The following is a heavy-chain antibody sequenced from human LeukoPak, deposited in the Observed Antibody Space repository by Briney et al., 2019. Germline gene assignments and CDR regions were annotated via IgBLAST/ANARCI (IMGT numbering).Heavy chain of an antibody. CDR2: IYYSGST. J-gene: IGHJ4*02. CDR1: GGSISSSSYY. CDR3: ARGAIPDFDY. V-gene: IGHV4-39*07. Sequence: SETLSLTCTVSGGSISSSSYYWGWIRQPPGKGLEWIGSIYYSGSTNYNPSLKSRVTISVDTSKNQFSLKLSSVTAADTAVYYCARGAIPDFDYWGQGTLVTVSS. D-gene: IGHD2-2*02.